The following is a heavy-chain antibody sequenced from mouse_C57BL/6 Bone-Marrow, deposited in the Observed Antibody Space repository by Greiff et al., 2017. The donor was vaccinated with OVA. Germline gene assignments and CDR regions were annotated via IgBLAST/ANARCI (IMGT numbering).Heavy chain of an antibody. Sequence: QVQLKESGAEVVRPGASVKLSCKASGYTFTDHYINWVKQRPGQGLEWIARIYPGSGNTSYNEQFKGKATLTAEKSSNTAYMQLSSLTSEDSAVYFCARDDGYFFEYWGQGTTLTVSS. CDR2: IYPGSGNT. CDR1: GYTFTDHY. CDR3: ARDDGYFFEY. D-gene: IGHD2-3*01. V-gene: IGHV1-76*01. J-gene: IGHJ2*01.